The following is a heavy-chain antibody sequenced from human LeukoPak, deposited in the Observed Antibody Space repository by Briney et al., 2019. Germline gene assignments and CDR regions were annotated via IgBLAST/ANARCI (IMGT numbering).Heavy chain of an antibody. Sequence: SETLSLTCTVSGGSISSYYWSWIRQPPGKGLEWIGYIYYSGSTNYNPSLKSRVTISVDTSKNQFSLKLSSVTAADTAVYYCARRVQGYSPSYFDYWGQGTLVTVSS. CDR1: GGSISSYY. CDR2: IYYSGST. J-gene: IGHJ4*02. V-gene: IGHV4-59*08. D-gene: IGHD5-18*01. CDR3: ARRVQGYSPSYFDY.